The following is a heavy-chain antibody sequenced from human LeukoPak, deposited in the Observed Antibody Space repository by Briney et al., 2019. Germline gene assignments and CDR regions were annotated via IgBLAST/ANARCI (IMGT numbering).Heavy chain of an antibody. V-gene: IGHV3-15*01. CDR1: GFTFSKAW. Sequence: PGGCLRLSCAASGFTFSKAWMTWVRQAPGKGLELVGRILSKTDGGTAEYAAPVKGRFTISRDDSRNTVHLQMNSLKSEDTALYYCTTVIYDPWGQGTLVTVS. CDR2: ILSKTDGGTA. J-gene: IGHJ5*02. CDR3: TTVIYDP.